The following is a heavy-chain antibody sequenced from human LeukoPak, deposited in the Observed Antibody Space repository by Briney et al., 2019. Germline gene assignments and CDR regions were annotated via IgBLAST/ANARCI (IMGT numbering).Heavy chain of an antibody. Sequence: GGSLRLSCAASGFTFSSYWMSCVRQAPGKGLEWVANIKQDGSEKYYVDSVKGRFTISRDNAKNSLYLQMNSLRAEDTAVYYCARILYYYGSGSYYFDYWGQGTLVTVSS. CDR2: IKQDGSEK. D-gene: IGHD3-10*01. CDR1: GFTFSSYW. CDR3: ARILYYYGSGSYYFDY. V-gene: IGHV3-7*01. J-gene: IGHJ4*02.